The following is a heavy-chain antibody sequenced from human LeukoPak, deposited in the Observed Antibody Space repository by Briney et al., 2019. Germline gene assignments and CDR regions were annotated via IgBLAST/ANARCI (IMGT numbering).Heavy chain of an antibody. CDR3: AKEGGGITFGGVIVFDY. V-gene: IGHV1-69*01. J-gene: IGHJ4*02. CDR1: GGTFSSYA. CDR2: IIPIFGTA. D-gene: IGHD3-16*02. Sequence: GSSVKVSCKASGGTFSSYAISWVRQAPGQGLEWMGGIIPIFGTANCAQKFQGRVTITADESTSTAYMELSSLRSEDTAVYYCAKEGGGITFGGVIVFDYWGQGTLVTVSS.